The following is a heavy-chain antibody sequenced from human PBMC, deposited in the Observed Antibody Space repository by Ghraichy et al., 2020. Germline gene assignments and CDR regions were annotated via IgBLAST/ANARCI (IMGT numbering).Heavy chain of an antibody. CDR2: ISAYNGDT. Sequence: ASVKVSFKTSGFTFSDYGFNWVRQAPGEGLEWVGWISAYNGDTGFPRKLQDRVTLTTDTSTSTVYMELRSLRSDDTAVYYCARDLHNSGWTIAGYWGQGTLVTVSS. V-gene: IGHV1-18*04. CDR1: GFTFSDYG. D-gene: IGHD6-19*01. J-gene: IGHJ4*02. CDR3: ARDLHNSGWTIAGY.